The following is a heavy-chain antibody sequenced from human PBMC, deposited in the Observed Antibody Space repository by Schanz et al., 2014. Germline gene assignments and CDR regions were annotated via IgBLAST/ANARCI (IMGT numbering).Heavy chain of an antibody. CDR3: ARGTMPGTFDI. CDR2: IIPILGIA. Sequence: QVQLVQSGAEVKKPGASVKVSCKASGYTFTSYSMHWVRQAPGQGLEWMGRIIPILGIANYAQKFQGRVTITADKATSTAYMELSSLRYEDTALYYCARGTMPGTFDIWGLGTMVAVSS. V-gene: IGHV1-69*04. J-gene: IGHJ3*02. D-gene: IGHD2-2*01. CDR1: GYTFTSYS.